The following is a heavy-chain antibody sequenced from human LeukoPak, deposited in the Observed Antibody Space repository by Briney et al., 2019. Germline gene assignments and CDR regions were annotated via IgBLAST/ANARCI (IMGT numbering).Heavy chain of an antibody. CDR3: ARQFYVYGYYFDY. CDR2: INPNSGGT. V-gene: IGHV1-2*02. Sequence: PGASVKVSCKASGYTFTGYYMHWVRQAPGQGLEWMGWINPNSGGTNYAQKFQGRVTMTRDTSISTAYMELSRLRSDDTAVYYCARQFYVYGYYFDYWGQGTLVTVSS. CDR1: GYTFTGYY. D-gene: IGHD3-10*01. J-gene: IGHJ4*02.